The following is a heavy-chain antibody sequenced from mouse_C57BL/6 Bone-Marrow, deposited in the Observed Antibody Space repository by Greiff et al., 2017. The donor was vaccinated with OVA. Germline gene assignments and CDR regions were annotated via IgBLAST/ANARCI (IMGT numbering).Heavy chain of an antibody. V-gene: IGHV1-63*01. CDR1: GYTFTNYW. CDR3: VRLTTVVPCAMDY. D-gene: IGHD1-1*01. J-gene: IGHJ4*01. CDR2: IYPGGGYT. Sequence: QVQLQQSGAELVRPGTSVKMSCKASGYTFTNYWIGWAKQRPGHGLEWIGDIYPGGGYTNYNEKFKGKATLTADKSSSTAYMQCSSLTSEDSAIYYCVRLTTVVPCAMDYWGQGTSVTVSA.